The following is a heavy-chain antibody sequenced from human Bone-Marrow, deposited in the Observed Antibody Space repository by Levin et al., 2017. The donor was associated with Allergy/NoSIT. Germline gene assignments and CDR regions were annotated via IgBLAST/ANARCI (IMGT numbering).Heavy chain of an antibody. CDR3: ARNSPTYYYYYMDV. CDR2: IWNDGSNK. Sequence: GESLRLSCAASGFNFRTYGMHWVRQAPGRGLEWVASIWNDGSNKYYAGSVRGRFTISRDNSKDTLYVEMNSLRVDDTAVYYCARNSPTYYYYYMDVWGKGTTVTVSS. V-gene: IGHV3-33*01. D-gene: IGHD4-23*01. J-gene: IGHJ6*03. CDR1: GFNFRTYG.